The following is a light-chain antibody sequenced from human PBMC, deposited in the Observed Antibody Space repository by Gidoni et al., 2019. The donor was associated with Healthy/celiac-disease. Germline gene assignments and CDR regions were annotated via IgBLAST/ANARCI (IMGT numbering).Light chain of an antibody. CDR2: AAS. V-gene: IGKV1-6*01. CDR3: LQDYNYPLT. Sequence: LQIAQSPSSLSASVGDRVTITCRASQGIRNDLGWYQQKPGKAPKLLIYAASSLQSGVPSRFSGSGSGTDFTLTISSLQPEDFATYYCLQDYNYPLTFGGGTKVEIK. CDR1: QGIRND. J-gene: IGKJ4*01.